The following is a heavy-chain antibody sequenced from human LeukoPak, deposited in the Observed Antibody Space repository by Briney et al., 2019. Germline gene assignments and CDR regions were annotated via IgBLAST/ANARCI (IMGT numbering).Heavy chain of an antibody. V-gene: IGHV4-59*01. CDR1: GGSISSYY. D-gene: IGHD6-6*01. J-gene: IGHJ6*02. Sequence: LETLSLTCTVSGGSISSYYWSWIRQPPGKGLEWIGYIYYSGSTNYDPSLKSRVTISVDTSKNQFSLKLSSVTAADTAVYYCARARQLAFADYGMDVWGQGTTVTVSS. CDR2: IYYSGST. CDR3: ARARQLAFADYGMDV.